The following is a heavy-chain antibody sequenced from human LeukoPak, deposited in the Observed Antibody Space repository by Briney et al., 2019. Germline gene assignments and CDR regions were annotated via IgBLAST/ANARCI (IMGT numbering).Heavy chain of an antibody. CDR1: GFTFSSYA. V-gene: IGHV3-30-3*01. J-gene: IGHJ3*02. CDR2: ISYDGSNK. Sequence: GGSLRLSCAASGFTFSSYAMHWVRQAPGKGLEWVAVISYDGSNKYYADSVKGRFTISRDNAKNSLYLQMNSLRAEDTAVYYCARDSWYNAFDIWGQGTMVTVSS. CDR3: ARDSWYNAFDI. D-gene: IGHD6-13*01.